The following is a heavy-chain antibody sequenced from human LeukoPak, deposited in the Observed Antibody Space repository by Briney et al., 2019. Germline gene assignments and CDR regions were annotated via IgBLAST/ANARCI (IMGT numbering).Heavy chain of an antibody. D-gene: IGHD5-24*01. CDR1: GGSISSYY. CDR3: ARGDGYKDFDY. V-gene: IGHV4-59*01. J-gene: IGHJ4*02. Sequence: PSETLSLTCTVSGGSISSYYWSWVRQPPGKGLEWGGYIYYSGSTNYNPSLKSRVTISVDTSKNQFSLKLSSVTAADTAVYYCARGDGYKDFDYWGQGTLVTVSS. CDR2: IYYSGST.